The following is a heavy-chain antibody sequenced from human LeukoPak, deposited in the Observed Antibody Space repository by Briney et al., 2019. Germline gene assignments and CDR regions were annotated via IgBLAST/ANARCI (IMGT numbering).Heavy chain of an antibody. Sequence: ASAKVSCKASGYTFTSYGISWVRQAPGQGLEWMGWISPYNGNTNYARKLQGRVMMTTDTSTSTAYMELRSLRSDDTAVYYCERDPHVLRFLEWLAPFDYWGQGTLVTVSS. CDR1: GYTFTSYG. J-gene: IGHJ4*02. CDR3: ERDPHVLRFLEWLAPFDY. D-gene: IGHD3-3*01. CDR2: ISPYNGNT. V-gene: IGHV1-18*01.